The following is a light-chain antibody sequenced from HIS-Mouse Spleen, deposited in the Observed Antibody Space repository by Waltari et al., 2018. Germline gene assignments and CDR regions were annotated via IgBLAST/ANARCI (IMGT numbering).Light chain of an antibody. V-gene: IGKV1-9*01. Sequence: DIQLTQSPSFLSASVGDRVTITCRAGQVISSYLAWYQQKPGKAPKLLIYAASTLQSGVPSRFSGSGSRTEFTLTIRSLQPEDCATYYCQQLNSYPPTFGQGTKVEIK. CDR3: QQLNSYPPT. CDR2: AAS. CDR1: QVISSY. J-gene: IGKJ1*01.